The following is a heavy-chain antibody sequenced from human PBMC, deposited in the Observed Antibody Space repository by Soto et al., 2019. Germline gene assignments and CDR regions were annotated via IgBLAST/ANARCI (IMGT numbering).Heavy chain of an antibody. CDR3: ARAGITAFGLVPHFDY. Sequence: PSETLSLTCAVYGGSFSGYYWTWIRQPPGKGLEWIGEIHPSGSTNYNPSLKSRVTISADTSKNQFSLELSSVTPEDTAVYYCARAGITAFGLVPHFDYWGQGTLVTVS. CDR2: IHPSGST. V-gene: IGHV4-34*01. D-gene: IGHD3-3*01. J-gene: IGHJ4*02. CDR1: GGSFSGYY.